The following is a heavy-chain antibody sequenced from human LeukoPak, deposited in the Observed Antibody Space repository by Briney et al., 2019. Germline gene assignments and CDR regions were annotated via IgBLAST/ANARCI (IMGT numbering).Heavy chain of an antibody. CDR3: AREGGNWNDPPPSYSDY. J-gene: IGHJ4*02. D-gene: IGHD1-1*01. CDR1: GGTFSSYA. Sequence: SVKVSCKASGGTFSSYAISWVRQAPGQGLEWMGGIIPIFGTANYAQKFQGRVTITADESTSTAYMELSSLRSEDTAVYYCAREGGNWNDPPPSYSDYWGQGTLVTVSS. CDR2: IIPIFGTA. V-gene: IGHV1-69*01.